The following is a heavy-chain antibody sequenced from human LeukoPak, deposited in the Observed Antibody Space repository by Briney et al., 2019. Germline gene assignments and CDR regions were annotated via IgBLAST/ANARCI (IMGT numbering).Heavy chain of an antibody. V-gene: IGHV3-9*01. CDR1: GFTFDDYA. Sequence: GRSLRLSCAASGFTFDDYAMHWVRQAPGKGLEWVSGISWNSGSIGYADSVKGRFTISRDNAKNSLYLQMNSLRAEDTAVYYCARGGWNFDYWGQGTLVTVSS. CDR2: ISWNSGSI. J-gene: IGHJ4*02. D-gene: IGHD2-15*01. CDR3: ARGGWNFDY.